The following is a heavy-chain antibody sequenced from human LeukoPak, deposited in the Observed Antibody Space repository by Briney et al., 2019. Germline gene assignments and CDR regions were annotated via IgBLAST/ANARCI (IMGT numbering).Heavy chain of an antibody. Sequence: ASVKVSCTVSGSSLSGLSMHWVRRSPPKGLEWLGGFHPEDDEIIYAQNFQGRVTMTEDTSTDTAYMELRSPRSEDTAVYYCVTGDHSPYYFHYWGQGTLVTVSS. CDR2: FHPEDDEI. CDR1: GSSLSGLS. V-gene: IGHV1-24*01. CDR3: VTGDHSPYYFHY. D-gene: IGHD1-26*01. J-gene: IGHJ4*02.